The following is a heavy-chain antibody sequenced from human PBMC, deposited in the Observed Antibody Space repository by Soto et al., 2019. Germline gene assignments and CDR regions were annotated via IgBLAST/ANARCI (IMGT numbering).Heavy chain of an antibody. J-gene: IGHJ5*02. CDR2: INPDGSRT. CDR1: GFTFNNYW. Sequence: EVQLVESGGGLVQPGGSLRLSCAASGFTFNNYWMHWVRQAPGKGLMWVSRINPDGSRTTYADSVKGRFAISRDNAKNTLHRQMNSLRAEDTAVYYCARVKLGSYDWFDPWGQATLVTVSS. D-gene: IGHD3-16*01. V-gene: IGHV3-74*01. CDR3: ARVKLGSYDWFDP.